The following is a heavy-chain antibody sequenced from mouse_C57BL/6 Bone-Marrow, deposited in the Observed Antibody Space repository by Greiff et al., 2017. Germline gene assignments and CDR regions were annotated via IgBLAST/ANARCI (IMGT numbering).Heavy chain of an antibody. V-gene: IGHV1-26*01. D-gene: IGHD1-1*01. J-gene: IGHJ2*01. Sequence: VQLQQSGPELVKPGASVKISCKASGYTFTDYYMNWVKQSHGKSLEWIGDINPNNGGTSYNQKFKGKATLTVDKSSSTAYMELRSLTSEDSAVYYCARGYNASSGDYFDYWGQGTTLTVSS. CDR2: INPNNGGT. CDR1: GYTFTDYY. CDR3: ARGYNASSGDYFDY.